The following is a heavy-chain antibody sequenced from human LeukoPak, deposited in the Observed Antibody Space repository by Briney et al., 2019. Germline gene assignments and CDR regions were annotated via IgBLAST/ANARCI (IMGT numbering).Heavy chain of an antibody. J-gene: IGHJ5*02. CDR2: IYHSGGGGT. CDR1: GGSISSSNW. Sequence: SETLSLTCAVSGGSISSSNWWIWLRQPPGKGLEWIGEIYHSGGGGTNYNPSLKSRVTISVDTSKNQFSLKLNSVTAADTAVYYCARGGYYGSGNDFRFDPWGQGTLVTVSS. CDR3: ARGGYYGSGNDFRFDP. D-gene: IGHD3-10*01. V-gene: IGHV4-4*02.